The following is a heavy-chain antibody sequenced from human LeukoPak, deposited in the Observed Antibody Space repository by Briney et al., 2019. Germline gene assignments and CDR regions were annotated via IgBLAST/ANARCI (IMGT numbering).Heavy chain of an antibody. CDR1: GGSISSGSYY. D-gene: IGHD3-3*01. Sequence: PSQTLSLTCTVSGGSISSGSYYWSWIRQPAGKGLEWIGRIYTSGSTNYNPSLKSRVTISVDTSKNQFSLKLSSVTAADTAVYYCARVYHYDFWSGYPSDAFDIWGQGTMATVSS. V-gene: IGHV4-61*02. J-gene: IGHJ3*02. CDR3: ARVYHYDFWSGYPSDAFDI. CDR2: IYTSGST.